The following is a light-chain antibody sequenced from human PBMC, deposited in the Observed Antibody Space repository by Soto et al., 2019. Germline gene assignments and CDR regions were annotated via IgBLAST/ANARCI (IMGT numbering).Light chain of an antibody. Sequence: SLSVSAVSLAVVDIVTITCRASQGINTFLAWYQQKPGKAPKLLIYAASTLQSGVPSRFSGSGSGTDFTLTISRLQPDDFASYSCPQYMRYSSGERTKVDIK. J-gene: IGKJ1*01. CDR3: PQYMRYS. CDR1: QGINTF. CDR2: AAS. V-gene: IGKV1-9*01.